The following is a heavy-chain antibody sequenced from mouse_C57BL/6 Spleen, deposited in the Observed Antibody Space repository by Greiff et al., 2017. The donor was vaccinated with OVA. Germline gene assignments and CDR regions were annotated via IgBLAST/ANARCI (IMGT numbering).Heavy chain of an antibody. CDR2: INYDGSST. D-gene: IGHD2-4*01. Sequence: EVMLVESEGGLVQPGSSMKLPCTASGFTFSDYYMAWVRQVPEKGLEWVANINYDGSSTYYLDSLKSRFIISRDNAKNILYLQMSSLKSEDTATYYCATYDYVFAYWGQGTLVTVSA. CDR1: GFTFSDYY. CDR3: ATYDYVFAY. J-gene: IGHJ3*01. V-gene: IGHV5-16*01.